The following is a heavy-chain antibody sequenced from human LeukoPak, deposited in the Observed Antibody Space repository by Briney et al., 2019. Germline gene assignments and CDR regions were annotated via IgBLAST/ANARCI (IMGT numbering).Heavy chain of an antibody. CDR1: GGTFSSYA. Sequence: SVKVSCKASGGTFSSYAISWVRQAPGQGLEWMGGIIPIFGTANYAQKFQGRVTITTDESTSTGYMELSSLRSEDTAVYYCARSKEKGRDGYNYLDYWGQGTLVTVSS. J-gene: IGHJ4*02. V-gene: IGHV1-69*05. CDR2: IIPIFGTA. D-gene: IGHD5-24*01. CDR3: ARSKEKGRDGYNYLDY.